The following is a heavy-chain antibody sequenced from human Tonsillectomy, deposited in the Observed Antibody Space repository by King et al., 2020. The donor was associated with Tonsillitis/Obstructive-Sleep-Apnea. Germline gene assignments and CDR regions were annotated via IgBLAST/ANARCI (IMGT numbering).Heavy chain of an antibody. D-gene: IGHD5-24*01. CDR1: GDSVSSNSAA. Sequence: VQLPQSGPGLVKPSQTLSLTCAISGDSVSSNSAAWNWIRQSPSRGLEWLGRTYYRSKWYNDYAVSMKSRITINPDTSKNQFSLQLNSVTPEDTAVYYCERERPLRGGYNGPLDFWGQGPLVPVSP. CDR3: ERERPLRGGYNGPLDF. J-gene: IGHJ4*02. V-gene: IGHV6-1*01. CDR2: TYYRSKWYN.